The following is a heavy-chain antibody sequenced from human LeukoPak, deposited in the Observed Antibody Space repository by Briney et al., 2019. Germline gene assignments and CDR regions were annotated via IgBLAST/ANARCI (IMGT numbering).Heavy chain of an antibody. CDR3: ARVECSTSCYFDY. Sequence: SETLSLTCTVSGGSISSSSYYWGWIRQPPGKGLEWIGSIYYSGSTYYNPSLKSRVTISVDTSKNQFSLKLRSVTAADTAVYYCARVECSTSCYFDYWGQEPWSPSPQ. CDR1: GGSISSSSYY. CDR2: IYYSGST. V-gene: IGHV4-39*07. D-gene: IGHD2-2*01. J-gene: IGHJ4*01.